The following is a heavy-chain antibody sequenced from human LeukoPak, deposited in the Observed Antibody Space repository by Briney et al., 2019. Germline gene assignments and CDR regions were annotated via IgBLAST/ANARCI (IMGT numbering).Heavy chain of an antibody. D-gene: IGHD2-2*02. CDR2: INPNSGGT. Sequence: GASVKVSCKASGYTFTGYYMHWVRQAPGQGLEWTGWINPNSGGTNYAQKFQGRVTMTRDTSISTAYMELSRLRSDDTAVYYCARDGLVVPAAIWEDDNWFDPWGQGTLVTVSS. V-gene: IGHV1-2*02. J-gene: IGHJ5*02. CDR3: ARDGLVVPAAIWEDDNWFDP. CDR1: GYTFTGYY.